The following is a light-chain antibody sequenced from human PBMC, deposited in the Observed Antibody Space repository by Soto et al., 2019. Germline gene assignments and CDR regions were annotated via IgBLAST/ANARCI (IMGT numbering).Light chain of an antibody. Sequence: EILLSQFPGTQYVSPGERATLFCRASQSFTTSQLAWYQQRPGQAPRVLIFGASRRATGIPDRFSGSGSGKDFTLTISRLEPEESAVYYCQQYASSPRTFGPGTKVDIK. CDR2: GAS. J-gene: IGKJ1*01. CDR3: QQYASSPRT. V-gene: IGKV3-20*01. CDR1: QSFTTSQ.